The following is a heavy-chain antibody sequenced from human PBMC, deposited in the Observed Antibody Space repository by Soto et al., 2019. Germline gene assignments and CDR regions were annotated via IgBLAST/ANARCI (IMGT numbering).Heavy chain of an antibody. CDR1: GGSVSSGTYF. V-gene: IGHV4-61*01. CDR2: IYYSGST. Sequence: SETLSLTCTVSGGSVSSGTYFWSWIRQSPGKGLEWIAYIYYSGSTNYNPSLQRRSTISVDTSKSQVSLTLTYVTAADAAVYYWARSPNDYYDGCEVLGQGTTVT. CDR3: ARSPNDYYDGCEV. J-gene: IGHJ6*02. D-gene: IGHD3-22*01.